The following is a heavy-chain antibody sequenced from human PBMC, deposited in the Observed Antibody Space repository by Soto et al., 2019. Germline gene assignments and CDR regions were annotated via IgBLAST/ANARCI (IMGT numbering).Heavy chain of an antibody. Sequence: QVQLVESGGGVVQPGRSLRLSCAASGFTFSSYAMHWVRQAPGKGLEWVAVISYDGSNKYYADSVKGRFTISRDNSKNTLYLKMNSLRAEDTAVYYCARDPYCGGACYWGAGAGWFDPWGQGTLVTVSS. D-gene: IGHD2-21*02. CDR1: GFTFSSYA. CDR2: ISYDGSNK. V-gene: IGHV3-30-3*01. CDR3: ARDPYCGGACYWGAGAGWFDP. J-gene: IGHJ5*02.